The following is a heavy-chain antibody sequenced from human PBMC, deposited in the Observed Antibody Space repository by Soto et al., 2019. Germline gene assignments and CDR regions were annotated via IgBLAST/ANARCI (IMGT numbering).Heavy chain of an antibody. V-gene: IGHV3-7*01. Sequence: EVQLVESGGGLVQPGGSLRLSCAASGFTFSSYWMSWVRQAPGKGLEWVANIKQDGSEKYYVDSVKGRFTISRDNAKNSLYLQMNSLRAEDTAVYYCARDQVYILTGYYSGYSYYGMDVWGQGTTVTVSS. CDR3: ARDQVYILTGYYSGYSYYGMDV. CDR2: IKQDGSEK. CDR1: GFTFSSYW. D-gene: IGHD3-9*01. J-gene: IGHJ6*02.